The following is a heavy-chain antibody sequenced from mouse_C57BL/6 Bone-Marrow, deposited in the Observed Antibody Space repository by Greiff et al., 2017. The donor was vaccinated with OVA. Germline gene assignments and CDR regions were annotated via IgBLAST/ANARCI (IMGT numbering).Heavy chain of an antibody. D-gene: IGHD3-1*01. CDR1: GYTFTSYG. V-gene: IGHV1-81*01. CDR2: IYPRSGNT. Sequence: QVQLQQSGAELARPGASVKLSCKASGYTFTSYGISWVKQRTGQGLEWIGEIYPRSGNTYYNEKFKGKATLTADKSSSTAYMELRSLTSEDSAVYFCARGGYGSAYWGQGTLVTVSA. CDR3: ARGGYGSAY. J-gene: IGHJ3*01.